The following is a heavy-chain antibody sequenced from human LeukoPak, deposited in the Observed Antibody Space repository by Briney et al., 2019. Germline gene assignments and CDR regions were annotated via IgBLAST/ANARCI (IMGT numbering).Heavy chain of an antibody. J-gene: IGHJ6*04. D-gene: IGHD2-2*01. Sequence: GGSLRLSCAASGFTFSNYWMSWVRQAPGKGLEWVANIKQDGSEKYYVDSVKGRFTISRDNAKNSLYLQMNSLRAEDTAVYYCARRSPGYCSSTSCYAYHYYYYGMDVWGKGTMVTVSS. CDR3: ARRSPGYCSSTSCYAYHYYYYGMDV. CDR1: GFTFSNYW. CDR2: IKQDGSEK. V-gene: IGHV3-7*03.